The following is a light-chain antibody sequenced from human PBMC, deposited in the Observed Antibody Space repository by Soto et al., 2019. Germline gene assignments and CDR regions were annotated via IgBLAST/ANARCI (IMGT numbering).Light chain of an antibody. J-gene: IGKJ1*01. V-gene: IGKV2-28*01. CDR2: LGS. CDR3: TQSLQTPPT. CDR1: QSLVDTKGSNL. Sequence: VVMTQSPLYLTVTPGEAASISCRSGQSLVDTKGSNLLDGYLHKPGQSPQLLIYLGSKRASGVPDRFSGSGSGTDFTLKIIRVEAEDVGVCYCTQSLQTPPTSGQGTKVDIK.